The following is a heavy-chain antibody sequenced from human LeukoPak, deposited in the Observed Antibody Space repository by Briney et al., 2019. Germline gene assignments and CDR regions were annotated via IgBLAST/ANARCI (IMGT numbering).Heavy chain of an antibody. CDR3: AKDVTTGTLALDY. Sequence: GGSLRLSCAASGFTVSSNYMSWVRQAPGKGLEWVSVIYSGGGTYYADSVKGRFTISRDNSKNTLYLQMNSLRAEDTAVYYCAKDVTTGTLALDYWGQGTLVTVSS. J-gene: IGHJ4*02. CDR1: GFTVSSNY. D-gene: IGHD1-1*01. CDR2: IYSGGGT. V-gene: IGHV3-53*01.